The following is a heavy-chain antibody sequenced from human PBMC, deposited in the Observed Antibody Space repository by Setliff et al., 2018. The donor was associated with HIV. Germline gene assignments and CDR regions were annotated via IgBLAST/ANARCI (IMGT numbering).Heavy chain of an antibody. D-gene: IGHD4-17*01. CDR2: IYTSGNT. CDR3: ARGNSRRLRVHYYYYYMNV. J-gene: IGHJ6*03. CDR1: GGSISSGSYY. Sequence: LSLTCTVSGGSISSGSYYWSWIRQPAGKGLEWIGHIYTSGNTNHNPSLKSRVTISVDTSENQFSLKLSSVTAADTAVYYCARGNSRRLRVHYYYYYMNVWGKGTTVTVSS. V-gene: IGHV4-61*09.